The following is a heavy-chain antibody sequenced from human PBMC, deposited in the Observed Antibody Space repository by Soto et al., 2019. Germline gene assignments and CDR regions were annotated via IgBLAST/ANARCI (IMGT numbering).Heavy chain of an antibody. CDR3: ARGSNSGYYYGLDV. Sequence: QVQLVQSGAEVKKPGSSVKVSCKTSGGTFNSYGITWVRQALGQGLEWMGGIIPFFGPSHYAQKFQGRVTITADESTSTAYMELSSLRYEDTAVYYCARGSNSGYYYGLDVWGQGTTVTVSS. CDR2: IIPFFGPS. V-gene: IGHV1-69*01. J-gene: IGHJ6*02. CDR1: GGTFNSYG. D-gene: IGHD3-10*01.